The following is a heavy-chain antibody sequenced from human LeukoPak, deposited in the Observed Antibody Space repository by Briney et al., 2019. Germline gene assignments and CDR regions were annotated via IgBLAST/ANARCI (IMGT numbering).Heavy chain of an antibody. D-gene: IGHD3-3*01. J-gene: IGHJ6*02. V-gene: IGHV3-64*04. CDR3: ARDDNRFLEWLSSYYYYGMDV. CDR1: GFTFSSYA. Sequence: GGSLRLSCSASGFTFSSYAMHWVRQAPGKGLEYVSAISSNGGSTYYADSVKGRFTISRDNAKNSLYLQMNSLRDEDTAVYYCARDDNRFLEWLSSYYYYGMDVWGQGTTVTVSS. CDR2: ISSNGGST.